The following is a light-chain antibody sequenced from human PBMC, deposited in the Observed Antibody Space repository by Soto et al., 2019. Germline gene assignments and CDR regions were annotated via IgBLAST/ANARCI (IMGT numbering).Light chain of an antibody. V-gene: IGKV3-20*01. CDR1: QSVSSSY. J-gene: IGKJ1*01. CDR2: AAS. Sequence: EIVFTQSPGTLSLYPGERATLSCRASQSVSSSYLVWHQQKPGQAPRLLIYAASRRATGIPDRFSGSGSGTDFTLTISRLEPEDFAVYYCQQYGSSGTFGQGTKV. CDR3: QQYGSSGT.